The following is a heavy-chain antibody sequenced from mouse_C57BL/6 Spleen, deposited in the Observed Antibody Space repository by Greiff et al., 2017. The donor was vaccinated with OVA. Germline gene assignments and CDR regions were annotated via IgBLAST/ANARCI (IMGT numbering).Heavy chain of an antibody. V-gene: IGHV5-16*01. Sequence: EVKLVESEGGLVQPGSSMKLSCTASGFTFSDYYMAWVRQVPEKGLEWVANINYDGSSTYYLDSLKSRFIISRDNAKNILYLQMSSLKSEDTATYYCAREPTGTYWYFDVWGTGTTVTVSS. CDR1: GFTFSDYY. CDR3: AREPTGTYWYFDV. J-gene: IGHJ1*03. CDR2: INYDGSST. D-gene: IGHD4-1*01.